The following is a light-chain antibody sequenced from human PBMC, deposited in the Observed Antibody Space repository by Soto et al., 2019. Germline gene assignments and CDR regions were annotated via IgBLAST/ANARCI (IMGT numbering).Light chain of an antibody. Sequence: VMTQSPLSLPVTLGQPASISCVSSRSLVYSDGKTYLSWFQQRPGRSPRRLIYTVSKRDSGVPDRFSGNGSDTYFTLKINGVESEDVGLYYCMQGTNWPYTFGQGTRLEIK. CDR3: MQGTNWPYT. CDR1: RSLVYSDGKTY. V-gene: IGKV2-30*01. J-gene: IGKJ2*01. CDR2: TVS.